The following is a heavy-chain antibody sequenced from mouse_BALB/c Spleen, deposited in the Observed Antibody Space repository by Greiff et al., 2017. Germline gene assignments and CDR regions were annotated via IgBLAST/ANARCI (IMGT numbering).Heavy chain of an antibody. CDR1: GYSFTDYI. CDR2: INPYYGST. Sequence: VQLQQTGPELVKPGASVKISCKASGYSFTDYIMLWVKQSHGKSLEWIGNINPYYGSTSYNLKFKGKATLTVDKSSSTAYMQLNSLTSEDSAVYYCARLRGGNFFYAMDYWGQGTSVTVSS. V-gene: IGHV1-39*01. D-gene: IGHD2-1*01. J-gene: IGHJ4*01. CDR3: ARLRGGNFFYAMDY.